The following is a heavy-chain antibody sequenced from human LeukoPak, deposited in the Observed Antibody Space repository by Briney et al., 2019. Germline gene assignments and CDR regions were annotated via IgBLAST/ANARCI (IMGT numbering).Heavy chain of an antibody. CDR1: GGSISSYY. J-gene: IGHJ5*02. V-gene: IGHV4-39*07. D-gene: IGHD3-22*01. CDR2: IYYSGST. Sequence: SETLSLTCTVSGGSISSYYWSWIRQPPGKGLEWIGSIYYSGSTYYNPSLKSRVTISVDTSKNQFSLKLSSVTAPDTAVYYCAGPDSSGYYGGFDPWGQGTLVTVSS. CDR3: AGPDSSGYYGGFDP.